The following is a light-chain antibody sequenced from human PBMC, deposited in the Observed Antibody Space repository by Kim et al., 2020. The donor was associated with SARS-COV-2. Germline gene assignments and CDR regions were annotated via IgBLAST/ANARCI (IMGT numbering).Light chain of an antibody. J-gene: IGLJ2*01. V-gene: IGLV3-19*01. CDR2: GKD. Sequence: AWGQTVRITCQGDDLRRYYASWYQQKPGQAPVFVIYGKDNRPSGIPDRFSGSSSGNTASLTITGAQAEDEADYYCNSRDSSGNHVAFGGGTQLTVL. CDR3: NSRDSSGNHVA. CDR1: DLRRYY.